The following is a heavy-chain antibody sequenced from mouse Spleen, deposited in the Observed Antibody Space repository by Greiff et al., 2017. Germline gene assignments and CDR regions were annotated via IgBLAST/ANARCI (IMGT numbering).Heavy chain of an antibody. D-gene: IGHD1-1*02. Sequence: SGAELVKPGASVKISCKASGYAFSSYWMNWVKQRPGQGLEWIGYINPSSGYTKYNQKFKDKATLTADKSSSTAYMQLSSLTSEDSAVYYCARALYGPYAMDYWGQGTSVTVSS. CDR1: GYAFSSYW. CDR2: INPSSGYT. V-gene: IGHV1S26*01. J-gene: IGHJ4*01. CDR3: ARALYGPYAMDY.